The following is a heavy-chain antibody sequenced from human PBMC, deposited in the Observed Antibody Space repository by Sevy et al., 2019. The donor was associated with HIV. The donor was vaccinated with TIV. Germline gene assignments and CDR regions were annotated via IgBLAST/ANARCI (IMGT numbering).Heavy chain of an antibody. CDR2: TIPIFGTA. D-gene: IGHD3-22*01. CDR3: ARGRSDSSGYYPHFDY. CDR1: GGTFSSYA. J-gene: IGHJ4*02. Sequence: ASVKVSCKASGGTFSSYAISWVRQAPGQGLEWMGGTIPIFGTANYAQKFQGRVTITADESTSTAYMELSSLRSEDTAVYYCARGRSDSSGYYPHFDYWGQGTLVTVSS. V-gene: IGHV1-69*13.